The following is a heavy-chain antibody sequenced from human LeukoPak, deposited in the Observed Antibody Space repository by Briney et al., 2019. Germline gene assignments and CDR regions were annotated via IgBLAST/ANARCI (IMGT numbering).Heavy chain of an antibody. CDR1: GGSFSGYY. CDR2: INHSGST. V-gene: IGHV4-34*01. CDR3: ARSGYSSSWDPDGMDV. J-gene: IGHJ6*02. Sequence: SETLSLTCAVYGGSFSGYYWSWIRQPPGKGLEWIGEINHSGSTNYNPSLKSRVTISVDTSKNQFSLKLSPVTAADTAVYYCARSGYSSSWDPDGMDVWGQGTTVTVSS. D-gene: IGHD6-13*01.